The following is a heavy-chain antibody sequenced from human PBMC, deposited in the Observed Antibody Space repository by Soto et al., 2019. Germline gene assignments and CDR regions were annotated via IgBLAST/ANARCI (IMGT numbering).Heavy chain of an antibody. V-gene: IGHV1-18*01. Sequence: QVQLVQSGAEVKKPGASVKVSCKASGYTFTSYGISWVRQAPGQGLEWMGWISGYNGNTKYAQKLQGRVTMTTDTSTSTASMELRSLRSDDTAVYYCAIDLGGQIVDYWGQGTLVTVSS. CDR3: AIDLGGQIVDY. CDR2: ISGYNGNT. CDR1: GYTFTSYG. D-gene: IGHD1-26*01. J-gene: IGHJ4*02.